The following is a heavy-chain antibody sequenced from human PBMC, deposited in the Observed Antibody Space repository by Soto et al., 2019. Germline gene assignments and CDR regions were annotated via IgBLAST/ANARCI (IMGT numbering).Heavy chain of an antibody. D-gene: IGHD6-13*01. CDR1: GFTFSSYS. Sequence: GWSLRLSCAASGFTFSSYSMNWVRQAPGKGLEWVSSISSSSSYIYYADSVKGRFTISRDNAKNSLYLQMNSLRAEDTAVYYCASVSSSWYAFDYWGQGTLVTVSS. CDR2: ISSSSSYI. J-gene: IGHJ4*02. CDR3: ASVSSSWYAFDY. V-gene: IGHV3-21*01.